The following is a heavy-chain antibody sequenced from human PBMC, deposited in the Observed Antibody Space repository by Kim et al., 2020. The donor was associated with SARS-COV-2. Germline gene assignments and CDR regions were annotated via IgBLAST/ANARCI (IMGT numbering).Heavy chain of an antibody. D-gene: IGHD3-9*01. J-gene: IGHJ3*02. Sequence: GGSLRLSCAASGFTFSNYGMHWVRQAPGKGLEWVAVISYDGSNKYYADSVKGRFTISRDNSKNTLYLQMNSLRAEDTAVYYCARDDKLDMCGQGRMVTVSS. CDR2: ISYDGSNK. CDR3: ARDDKLDM. V-gene: IGHV3-33*05. CDR1: GFTFSNYG.